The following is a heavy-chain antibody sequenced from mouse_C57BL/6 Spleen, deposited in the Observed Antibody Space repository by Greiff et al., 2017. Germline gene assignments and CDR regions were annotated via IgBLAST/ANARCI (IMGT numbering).Heavy chain of an antibody. J-gene: IGHJ2*01. CDR3: TLASSGYYYFDY. D-gene: IGHD3-2*02. CDR1: GFTFSDAW. Sequence: EVKVEESGGGLVQPGGSLKLSCAASGFTFSDAWMDWVRQSPEKGLEWVAEIRNKANTHATYYAESVKGRFTISRSYSKSSVYLQMNILRAEDTGIYCCTLASSGYYYFDYWGQGTTLTVSS. CDR2: IRNKANTHAT. V-gene: IGHV6-6*01.